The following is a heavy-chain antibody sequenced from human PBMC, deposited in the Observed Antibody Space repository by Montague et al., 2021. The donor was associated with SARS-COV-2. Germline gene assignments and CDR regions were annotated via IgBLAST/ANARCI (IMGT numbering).Heavy chain of an antibody. V-gene: IGHV4-59*08. Sequence: SETLSLTCAVSGGSISSYYWSWIRQPPGKGLEWIGYIYYSGSTNYNPSLKSRVTISVDTSKNQFSLKLSSVTAADTAVYYCARHAEGDILRSFSNSLDPWGQGTLVTVSS. CDR1: GGSISSYY. CDR3: ARHAEGDILRSFSNSLDP. CDR2: IYYSGST. D-gene: IGHD3-9*01. J-gene: IGHJ5*01.